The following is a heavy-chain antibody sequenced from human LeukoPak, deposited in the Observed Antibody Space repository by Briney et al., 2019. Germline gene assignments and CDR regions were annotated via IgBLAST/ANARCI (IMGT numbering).Heavy chain of an antibody. CDR2: ISGSGSFA. CDR1: GFTCSNYV. J-gene: IGHJ3*02. V-gene: IGHV3-23*01. D-gene: IGHD6-13*01. Sequence: GGSLRLSCAASGFTCSNYVMSWVRQAPGKGLEGVSVISGSGSFAYYADSVKGRFTISRDNSKYTMYLQMNGLRAEDTAVYYCAKCYSNNWSDAFDIWGQGTMVTVSS. CDR3: AKCYSNNWSDAFDI.